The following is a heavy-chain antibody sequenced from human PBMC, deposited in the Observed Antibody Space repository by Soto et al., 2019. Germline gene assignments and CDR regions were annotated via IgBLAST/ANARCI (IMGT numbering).Heavy chain of an antibody. J-gene: IGHJ6*02. Sequence: PGGSLRLSCAASGFSFSNFAVTWVRQAPGKGLEWVSTISGSGNSRYYADSVKGRFTVSRDNSKDTLYLQMNSLRAEDTAVYYCAKEFLAAVTDTEGVYYYYYGMDVWGRGSTVTVSS. V-gene: IGHV3-23*01. CDR3: AKEFLAAVTDTEGVYYYYYGMDV. CDR2: ISGSGNSR. CDR1: GFSFSNFA. D-gene: IGHD6-19*01.